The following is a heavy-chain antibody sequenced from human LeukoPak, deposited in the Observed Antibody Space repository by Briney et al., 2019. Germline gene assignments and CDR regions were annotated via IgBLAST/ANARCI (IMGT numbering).Heavy chain of an antibody. CDR1: GGSISSSSYY. CDR2: IYYSGST. V-gene: IGHV4-39*07. D-gene: IGHD2-15*01. CDR3: ARDQVAAPETFDY. J-gene: IGHJ4*02. Sequence: SETLSLTCTVSGGSISSSSYYWGWIRQPPGKGLEWIGSIYYSGSTYYNPSLKSRVTISVDTSKNQFSLKLSSVTAADTAVYYCARDQVAAPETFDYWGQGTLVTVSS.